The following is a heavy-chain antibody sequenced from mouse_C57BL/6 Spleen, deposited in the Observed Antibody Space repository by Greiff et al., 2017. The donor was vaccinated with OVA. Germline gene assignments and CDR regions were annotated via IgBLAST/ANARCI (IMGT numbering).Heavy chain of an antibody. Sequence: QVQLKQPGAELVKPGASVKLSCKASGYTFTSYWMHWVKQRPGQGLEWIGMIHPNSGSTNYNEKFKSKATLTVDKSSSTAYMQLSSLTSEDSAVYYCAGDGVTTVVPFAYWGQGTLVTVSA. CDR1: GYTFTSYW. CDR3: AGDGVTTVVPFAY. J-gene: IGHJ3*01. V-gene: IGHV1-64*01. CDR2: IHPNSGST. D-gene: IGHD1-1*01.